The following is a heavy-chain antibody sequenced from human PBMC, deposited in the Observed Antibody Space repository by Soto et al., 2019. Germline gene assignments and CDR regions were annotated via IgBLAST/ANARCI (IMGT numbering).Heavy chain of an antibody. Sequence: QVHLRESGPGLVKPSETLSLSCTVSGGSISNFYWSWIRQPPGKGLEWIGYISYSGNTNYNPSLTSRVSISVDTSKNQLSLNLTSVTAADTAVYYCARAPMVLSRSYFDSWGQGPPVTVSS. CDR2: ISYSGNT. D-gene: IGHD2-8*01. J-gene: IGHJ4*02. V-gene: IGHV4-59*01. CDR3: ARAPMVLSRSYFDS. CDR1: GGSISNFY.